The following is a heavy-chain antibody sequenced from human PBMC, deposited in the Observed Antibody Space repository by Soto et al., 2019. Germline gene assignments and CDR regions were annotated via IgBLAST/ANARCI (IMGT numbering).Heavy chain of an antibody. CDR3: ARVGSYFFGFDY. V-gene: IGHV1-18*01. D-gene: IGHD1-26*01. Sequence: ASVKVSCKACGYSFTSYGITWVRQAPGQGLEWMGWISAYTGNTHYAQKLQGRVTMTTDTSTSTAYMELRSLRSDDTAVSYCARVGSYFFGFDYWGQGTLVTVSS. CDR2: ISAYTGNT. J-gene: IGHJ4*02. CDR1: GYSFTSYG.